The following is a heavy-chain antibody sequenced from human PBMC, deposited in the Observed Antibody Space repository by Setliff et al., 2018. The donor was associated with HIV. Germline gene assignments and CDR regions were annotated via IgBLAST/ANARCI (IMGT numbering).Heavy chain of an antibody. CDR1: GFTFGDED. D-gene: IGHD3-9*01. V-gene: IGHV3-53*01. CDR2: IYGDGRT. J-gene: IGHJ6*03. Sequence: GGSLRLSCTGSGFTFGDEDMNWVRQAPGKGLEWVSVIYGDGRTYYANSVKGRFTISRDESKNTLFLQMYSLRADDTAVYYCAKEDWLPRSNYYYYYMDVWGKGTTVTVSS. CDR3: AKEDWLPRSNYYYYYMDV.